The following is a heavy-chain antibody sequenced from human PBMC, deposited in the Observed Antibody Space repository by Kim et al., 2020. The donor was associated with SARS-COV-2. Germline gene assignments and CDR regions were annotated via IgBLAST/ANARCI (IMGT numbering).Heavy chain of an antibody. CDR3: AREGFMAAHDGEGFDY. J-gene: IGHJ4*01. D-gene: IGHD6-13*01. V-gene: IGHV3-30-3*01. CDR1: GFTFSSYA. CDR2: ISYDGSNK. Sequence: VGSLRLSCAASGFTFSSYAMHWVRQAPGKGLEWVAVISYDGSNKYYADSVKGRFTISRDNSKNTLYLQMNSLRAEDTAVYYCAREGFMAAHDGEGFDYWG.